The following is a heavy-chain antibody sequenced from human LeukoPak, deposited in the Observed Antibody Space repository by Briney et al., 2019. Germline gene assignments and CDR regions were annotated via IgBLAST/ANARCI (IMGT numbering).Heavy chain of an antibody. CDR2: ITASARSK. CDR1: GFTFSDYT. Sequence: PGGSLRLSCAGSGFTFSDYTMHWVRQGPGKGLEYVSAITASARSKYHADSVRGRFTISRDNSKDTLYLQMGSLRPEDTAVYYCARGPSSYFYMDVWGKGTTVTISS. J-gene: IGHJ6*03. CDR3: ARGPSSYFYMDV. V-gene: IGHV3-64*02.